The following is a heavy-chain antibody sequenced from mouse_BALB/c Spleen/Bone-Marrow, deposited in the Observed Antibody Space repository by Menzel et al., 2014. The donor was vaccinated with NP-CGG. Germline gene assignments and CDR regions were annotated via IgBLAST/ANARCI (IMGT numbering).Heavy chain of an antibody. J-gene: IGHJ4*01. CDR1: GYAFTNYL. Sequence: VKLQESGAELVRPGTSVKVSCKASGYAFTNYLIEWVKQRPGQGLEWIGVINPGSGATDYNEKFKGKATLTADKSSSTAYMHLSSPTSDDSAVYFCAREHGDYWGQGTSVTVPS. CDR3: AREHGDY. V-gene: IGHV1-54*01. CDR2: INPGSGAT.